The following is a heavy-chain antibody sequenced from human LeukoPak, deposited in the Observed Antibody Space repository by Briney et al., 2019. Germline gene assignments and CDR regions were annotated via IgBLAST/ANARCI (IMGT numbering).Heavy chain of an antibody. J-gene: IGHJ5*02. CDR2: IYTSGGT. CDR1: GVSLNSYC. Sequence: SETLSLTCTVSGVSLNSYCWGWIRQPAGKGLERIGRIYTSGGTNYNPSLKSRVIMSVDTSKNHFSLQLSSVTAAGTAGYYCTKGGPPRRSTDWFDPWGQGTLVTVSS. CDR3: TKGGPPRRSTDWFDP. D-gene: IGHD1-26*01. V-gene: IGHV4-4*07.